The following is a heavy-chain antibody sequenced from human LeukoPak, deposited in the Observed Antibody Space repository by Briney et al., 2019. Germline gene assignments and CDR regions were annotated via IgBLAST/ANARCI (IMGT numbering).Heavy chain of an antibody. Sequence: SETLSLTCAVYGGSFSGYNWTWLRQPPGKGLEWIGSIYYSGSTYYNPSLKSRVTISVDTSKNQFSLKLSSVTAADTAVYYCARRLGYYFDYWGQGTLVTVSS. D-gene: IGHD3-10*01. V-gene: IGHV4-34*01. J-gene: IGHJ4*02. CDR3: ARRLGYYFDY. CDR1: GGSFSGYN. CDR2: IYYSGST.